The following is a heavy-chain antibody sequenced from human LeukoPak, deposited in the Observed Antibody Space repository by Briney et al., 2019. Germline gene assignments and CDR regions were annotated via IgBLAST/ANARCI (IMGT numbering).Heavy chain of an antibody. D-gene: IGHD2-15*01. CDR2: INPSGGST. Sequence: GASVKVSCKASGHTFTSYYMHWVRQAPGQGLEWMGIINPSGGSTSYAQKFQGRVTMTRDTSTSTVYMELSSLRSEDTAVYYCATPVVAADDPWGPLDPWGQGTLVTVSS. J-gene: IGHJ5*02. V-gene: IGHV1-46*01. CDR1: GHTFTSYY. CDR3: ATPVVAADDPWGPLDP.